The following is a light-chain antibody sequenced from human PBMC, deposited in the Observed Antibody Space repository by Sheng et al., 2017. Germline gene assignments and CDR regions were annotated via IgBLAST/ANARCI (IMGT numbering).Light chain of an antibody. V-gene: IGKV3-15*01. CDR2: GAS. J-gene: IGKJ1*01. CDR3: QQYNNWPRT. Sequence: EIVMTQSPATLSVSPGERATLSCRASQSVSFNLAWYQQRPGQVPRLLIYGASTRVTGIPARFTGSGSGTEFTLTISSLQSEDFAVYHCQQYNNWPRTFGQGTKVEI. CDR1: QSVSFN.